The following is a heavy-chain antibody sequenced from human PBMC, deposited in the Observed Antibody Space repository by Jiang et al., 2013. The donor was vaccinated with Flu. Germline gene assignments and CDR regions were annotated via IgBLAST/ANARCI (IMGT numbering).Heavy chain of an antibody. CDR2: ISWNGGSI. D-gene: IGHD6-6*01. V-gene: IGHV3-9*01. CDR1: GFAFEDYG. CDR3: ARLQYQTSSSGPIDY. J-gene: IGHJ4*02. Sequence: VQLLESGGVLVQPGRSLRLSCEASGFAFEDYGMHWVRQAPGKGLEWVTGISWNGGSIVYAESVKGRFTISRDNAKNSLHLQMNSLRPEDTALYYCARLQYQTSSSGPIDYWGQGTPGHRLL.